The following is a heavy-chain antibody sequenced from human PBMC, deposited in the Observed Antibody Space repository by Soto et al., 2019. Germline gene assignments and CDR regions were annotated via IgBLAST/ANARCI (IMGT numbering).Heavy chain of an antibody. CDR3: AKGRYSSPMCYYYGMDV. D-gene: IGHD6-19*01. CDR1: RVAFSKFI. Sequence: QAQLEQSGGEVKKPGSSVKVSCKASRVAFSKFIVTWVRQAPGLGLEWVGGIIPIFGTANYAQKFQGRVTITADESTSTAYMEVNNLRSEDTAVYYCAKGRYSSPMCYYYGMDVWGQGTTVTVSS. V-gene: IGHV1-69*01. CDR2: IIPIFGTA. J-gene: IGHJ6*02.